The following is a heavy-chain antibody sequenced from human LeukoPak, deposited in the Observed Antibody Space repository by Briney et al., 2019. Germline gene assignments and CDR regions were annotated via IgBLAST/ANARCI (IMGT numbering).Heavy chain of an antibody. Sequence: SETLSLTCTVSGGSISSSSYYWGWIRQPPGKGLEWIGSIYYSGSTYYNPSLKSRVTISVDTSKSQFSLKLSSVTAADTAVYYCARQNPIVVVPAARSIGAFDIWGQGTMVTVSS. V-gene: IGHV4-39*01. D-gene: IGHD2-2*01. CDR1: GGSISSSSYY. CDR2: IYYSGST. J-gene: IGHJ3*02. CDR3: ARQNPIVVVPAARSIGAFDI.